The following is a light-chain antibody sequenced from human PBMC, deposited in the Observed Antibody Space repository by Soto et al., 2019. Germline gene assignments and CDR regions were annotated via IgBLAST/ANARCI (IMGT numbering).Light chain of an antibody. CDR3: QEYIQWPPGM. V-gene: IGKV3-15*01. CDR1: QFVSSR. Sequence: DIVVTQSPATLSASPGERVTLSCRASQFVSSRLAWYQPRPGQVPRLLIYDTSTRALGISARFSGSGSGTEFTLTISSLQSEDFAVSYCQEYIQWPPGMFGPGTTVDIK. CDR2: DTS. J-gene: IGKJ1*01.